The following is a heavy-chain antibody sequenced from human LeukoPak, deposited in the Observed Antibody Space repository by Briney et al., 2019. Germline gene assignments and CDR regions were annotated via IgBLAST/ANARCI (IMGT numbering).Heavy chain of an antibody. V-gene: IGHV4-59*01. J-gene: IGHJ6*02. D-gene: IGHD2-15*01. CDR2: IYYSGST. CDR3: ASSYCSGGSCYSVAGMDV. CDR1: GGSISSYY. Sequence: SETLSLTCTVSGGSISSYYWSWIRQPPGKGLEWIGYIYYSGSTNYNPSLKSRVTISVDTSKNQFSLKLSSVTAADTAVYYCASSYCSGGSCYSVAGMDVWGQGTTVTVSS.